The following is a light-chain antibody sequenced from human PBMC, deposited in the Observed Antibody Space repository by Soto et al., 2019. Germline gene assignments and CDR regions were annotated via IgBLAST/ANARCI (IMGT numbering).Light chain of an antibody. CDR1: QSISSW. CDR3: QQYNSYPT. Sequence: DIQMTQSPSTLSAPVGDRVTITCRASQSISSWVAWYQQKPGKAPKLLIYKASSLESGVPSRFSGRGSGTEFTLTISSLQPDDFATYYCQQYNSYPTFGQGTKLEIK. J-gene: IGKJ2*01. V-gene: IGKV1-5*03. CDR2: KAS.